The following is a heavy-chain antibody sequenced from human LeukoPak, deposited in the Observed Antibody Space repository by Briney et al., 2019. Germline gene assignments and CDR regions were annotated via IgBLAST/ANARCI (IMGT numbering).Heavy chain of an antibody. D-gene: IGHD3-22*01. CDR1: GSTFSSYA. Sequence: GGSLRLSCAASGSTFSSYAMHWVRQAPGKGLEWVAVISYDGSNKYYADSVKGRFTISRDNSKNTLYLQINSLRPEDTAVYYCARDLPLGNYDSSGYYPDYWGQGTLVTVSS. CDR3: ARDLPLGNYDSSGYYPDY. CDR2: ISYDGSNK. J-gene: IGHJ4*02. V-gene: IGHV3-30*04.